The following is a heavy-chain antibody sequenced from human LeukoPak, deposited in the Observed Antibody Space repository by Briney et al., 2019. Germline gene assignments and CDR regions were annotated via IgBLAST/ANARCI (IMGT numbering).Heavy chain of an antibody. CDR2: INSDGSST. D-gene: IGHD3-22*01. Sequence: QPGGSLRLSCAASGFTFSSYWMHWVRQAPGKGLVWVSRINSDGSSTSYADSVKGRFTISRDNAKNTLYLQMNSLRAEDTAVYYCARVPATPGAGITMIGQGYWGQGTLVTVSS. V-gene: IGHV3-74*01. J-gene: IGHJ4*02. CDR3: ARVPATPGAGITMIGQGY. CDR1: GFTFSSYW.